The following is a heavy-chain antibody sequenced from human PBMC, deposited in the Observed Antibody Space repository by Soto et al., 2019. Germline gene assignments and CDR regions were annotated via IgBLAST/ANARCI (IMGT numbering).Heavy chain of an antibody. CDR2: ISTYNGNT. J-gene: IGHJ4*02. Sequence: GASVKVSCTASGYTFTSSGISWVRQAPGQGPEWMGWISTYNGNTNYAQNLQGRVTMTTDTSTSTAYMELRGLRSDDTAVYYCARTVAGYFDYWGQGTLVTVSS. CDR1: GYTFTSSG. CDR3: ARTVAGYFDY. D-gene: IGHD6-19*01. V-gene: IGHV1-18*01.